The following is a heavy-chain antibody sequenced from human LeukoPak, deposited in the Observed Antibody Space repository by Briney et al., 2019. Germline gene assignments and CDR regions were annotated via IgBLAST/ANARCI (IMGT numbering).Heavy chain of an antibody. CDR2: ISKSSSYI. CDR1: GFTFSSYS. J-gene: IGHJ6*04. Sequence: GGSLTLSCAASGFTFSSYSMNWVRHPPGKGLEWVSFISKSSSYIYYADSVKGRFTISTDNAKNSQYLQVHSLIAADAAVYDCARTTLTTKGARDVWGEGTTVTVSS. V-gene: IGHV3-21*01. D-gene: IGHD4-17*01. CDR3: ARTTLTTKGARDV.